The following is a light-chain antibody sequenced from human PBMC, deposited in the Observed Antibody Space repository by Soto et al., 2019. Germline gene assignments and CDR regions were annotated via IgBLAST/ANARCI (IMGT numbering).Light chain of an antibody. Sequence: EIVMTQSPATLSVSPGERATLSCRASQSVSSNLAWYQQKPGQAPRLLIYGASTRATGIPARFSGSGSGTEFTLTITSLEPEDFAVYYCQQYGTPRSVTFGQGTRLEI. CDR1: QSVSSN. CDR2: GAS. J-gene: IGKJ5*01. CDR3: QQYGTPRSVT. V-gene: IGKV3-15*01.